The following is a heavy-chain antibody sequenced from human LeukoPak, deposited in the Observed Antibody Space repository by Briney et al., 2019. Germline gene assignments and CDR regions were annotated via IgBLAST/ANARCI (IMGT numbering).Heavy chain of an antibody. CDR3: ARRGTTYCTVDSCHPNWFDP. CDR2: ISSSSGYI. D-gene: IGHD2-15*01. Sequence: PGGSLRLSCAASGFTLSTYSMNWVRQAPGKGLEWVSAISSSSGYIHYADSVKGRFTISRDNAKNSLYLQMNSLRAEDTAVYYCARRGTTYCTVDSCHPNWFDPWGQGTLVTVSS. V-gene: IGHV3-21*01. J-gene: IGHJ5*02. CDR1: GFTLSTYS.